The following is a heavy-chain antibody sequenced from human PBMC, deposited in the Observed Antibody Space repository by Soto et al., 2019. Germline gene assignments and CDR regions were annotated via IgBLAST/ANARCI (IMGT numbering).Heavy chain of an antibody. CDR1: GFTFSNAW. CDR2: IKSKTDGGTT. D-gene: IGHD3-22*01. CDR3: TTDYYDSSGYL. Sequence: EVQLVESGGGLVKPGGSLRLSCAASGFTFSNAWMNWVRQAPGKGLEWVGRIKSKTDGGTTDYAAPVKGGFTISRDDSKNRLHLQMISMKTEDTAVYYCTTDYYDSSGYLWVHGTLVTVSS. V-gene: IGHV3-15*07. J-gene: IGHJ4*01.